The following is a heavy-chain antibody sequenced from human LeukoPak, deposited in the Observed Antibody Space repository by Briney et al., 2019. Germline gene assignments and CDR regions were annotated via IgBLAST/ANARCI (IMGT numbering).Heavy chain of an antibody. J-gene: IGHJ5*02. CDR1: GGSISSGRYY. Sequence: SQTLSLTCTVSGGSISSGRYYWSWIRQPAGKGLEWIGRIYTSGSTNYNPSLKSRVTISVDTSKNQFSLKLSSVTAADTAVYYCAREGCTNGVCYIAWFDPWGQGTLVTVSS. D-gene: IGHD2-8*01. CDR2: IYTSGST. V-gene: IGHV4-61*02. CDR3: AREGCTNGVCYIAWFDP.